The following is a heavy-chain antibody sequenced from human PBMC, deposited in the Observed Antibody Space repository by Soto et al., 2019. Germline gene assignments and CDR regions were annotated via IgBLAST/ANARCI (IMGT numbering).Heavy chain of an antibody. CDR3: ARHANPSPRAHMDV. CDR1: GGSISSYY. CDR2: IYYSGST. J-gene: IGHJ6*03. V-gene: IGHV4-59*08. Sequence: QVQLQESGPGLVKPSETLSLTCTVSGGSISSYYWSWIRQPPGKGLEWIGYIYYSGSTNYNPSLKSRVTISVDTSKNQFALKLSSVTAADTAVYYCARHANPSPRAHMDVWGKGTTVTVSS.